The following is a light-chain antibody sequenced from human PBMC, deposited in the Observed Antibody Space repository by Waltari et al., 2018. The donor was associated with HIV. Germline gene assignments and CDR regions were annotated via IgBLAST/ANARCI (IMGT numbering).Light chain of an antibody. V-gene: IGLV1-47*01. Sequence: SVLTQPPSASGTPGQRVTISCSGSSSNIGSHYVFWYQQLPGTAPKLLMHRNHHGPSGVHDRFSDSTSGTSASLASSGLRSEDEADYYCATWDDSLSGVLFGGGTKLTVL. J-gene: IGLJ2*01. CDR2: RNH. CDR1: SSNIGSHY. CDR3: ATWDDSLSGVL.